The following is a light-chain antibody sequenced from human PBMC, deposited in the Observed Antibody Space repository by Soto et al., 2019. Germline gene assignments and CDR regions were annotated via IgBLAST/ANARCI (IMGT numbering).Light chain of an antibody. CDR1: QSLQHSNGYNY. Sequence: DHVITQSPLSLPVSPGEPASISCRSRQSLQHSNGYNYLDWYFQKPGQSPQLLIYLASNRASGVPVRFSGSGSGTDFTLNISRVEAEDVGLYYCMQGVQMPPITFGQGTRLEIK. V-gene: IGKV2-28*01. CDR2: LAS. J-gene: IGKJ5*01. CDR3: MQGVQMPPIT.